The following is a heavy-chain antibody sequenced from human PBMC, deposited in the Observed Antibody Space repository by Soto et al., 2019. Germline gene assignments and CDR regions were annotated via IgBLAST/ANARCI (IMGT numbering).Heavy chain of an antibody. J-gene: IGHJ1*01. V-gene: IGHV3-23*01. Sequence: GGSLRLSCAASGFTFSSYAMSWVRQAPGKGLEWVSAISGSGGSTYYADSVKGRFTISRDNSKNTLYLQMNSLRAEDTAVYYCAKDLRDIVVVVAAAFHWGQGTLVTVSS. D-gene: IGHD2-15*01. CDR3: AKDLRDIVVVVAAAFH. CDR2: ISGSGGST. CDR1: GFTFSSYA.